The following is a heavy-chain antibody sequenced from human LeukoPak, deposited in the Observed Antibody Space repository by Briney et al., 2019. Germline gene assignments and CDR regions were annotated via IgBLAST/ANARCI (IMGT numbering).Heavy chain of an antibody. V-gene: IGHV4-34*01. CDR1: GGSFSGYY. J-gene: IGHJ6*03. CDR3: ARVVGVVTLYYYYYYYMDV. CDR2: INHSGST. Sequence: SETLSLTCAVYGGSFSGYYWSWIRQPPGKGLEWIGEINHSGSTNYNPSLKSRVTISVDTSENQFSLKLSSVTAADTAVYYCARVVGVVTLYYYYYYYMDVWGKGTTVTVSS. D-gene: IGHD3-3*01.